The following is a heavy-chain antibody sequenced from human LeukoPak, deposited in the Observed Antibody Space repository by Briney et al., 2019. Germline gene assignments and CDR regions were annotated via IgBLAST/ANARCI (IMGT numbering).Heavy chain of an antibody. CDR1: GGSIGTNY. CDR2: SSYSGSS. CDR3: ARSDTHHIHSSSWHFDY. J-gene: IGHJ4*02. V-gene: IGHV4-59*01. Sequence: PSETLSLTCSVSGGSIGTNYWSWIRQVPGKGLEWIGYSSYSGSSNYNPSLKSRVTISVDTSKTQFSLYLNSVAAADTAVYYCARSDTHHIHSSSWHFDYWGQGTLVTVPS. D-gene: IGHD6-13*01.